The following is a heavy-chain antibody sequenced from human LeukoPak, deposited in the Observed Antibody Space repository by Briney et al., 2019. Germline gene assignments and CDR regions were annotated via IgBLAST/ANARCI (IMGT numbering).Heavy chain of an antibody. V-gene: IGHV4-38-2*02. Sequence: PSETLSLTCIVSGHSISSEYYWGWIRQPPGKGLEWIGSIYHSGTTYYNPSLNNRVTISVDTSKNQFSLKLSSVTAADTAVYYCARYGPRHDYVWGSYRNDAFDIWGQGTMVTVSS. CDR1: GHSISSEYY. D-gene: IGHD3-16*02. CDR2: IYHSGTT. CDR3: ARYGPRHDYVWGSYRNDAFDI. J-gene: IGHJ3*02.